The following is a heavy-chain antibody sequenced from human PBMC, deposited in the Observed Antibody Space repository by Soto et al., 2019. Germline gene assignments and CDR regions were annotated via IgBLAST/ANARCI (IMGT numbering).Heavy chain of an antibody. CDR2: IYYSGST. V-gene: IGHV4-61*01. Sequence: SETLSLTCTVSGGSVSSGSYYWSWIRQPPGKGLEWIGYIYYSGSTNYNPSLKIRVTISVDTSKNQFSLKLSSVTAADTAVYYCARDESDYYYDSSGYYYVGYYGMDVWGQGTTVTVSS. CDR3: ARDESDYYYDSSGYYYVGYYGMDV. CDR1: GGSVSSGSYY. J-gene: IGHJ6*02. D-gene: IGHD3-22*01.